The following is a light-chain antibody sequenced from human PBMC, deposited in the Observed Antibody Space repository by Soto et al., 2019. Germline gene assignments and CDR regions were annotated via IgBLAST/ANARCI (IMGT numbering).Light chain of an antibody. Sequence: QSALTQPPSASGSPGQSVAISCTGTSSDVGAYNYVCWYQQHPGKAPKLMIYEVNKRPSGIPDRFSGSKSGTSATLGITGLQTGDEADYYCGTWDSSLSGGVFGGGTKLTVL. J-gene: IGLJ2*01. CDR1: SSDVGAYNY. CDR3: GTWDSSLSGGV. CDR2: EVN. V-gene: IGLV2-8*01.